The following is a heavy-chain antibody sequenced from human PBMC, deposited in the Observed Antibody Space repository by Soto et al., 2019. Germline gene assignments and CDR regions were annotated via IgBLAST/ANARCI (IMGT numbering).Heavy chain of an antibody. CDR3: AKDKAIYYYYYMDV. D-gene: IGHD3-3*01. CDR1: GFTFDDYA. V-gene: IGHV3-9*01. J-gene: IGHJ6*03. Sequence: GGSLRLSCAASGFTFDDYAMHWVRQAPGKGLEWVSGISWNSGSIGYADSVKGRFTISRDNAKNSLYLQMNSLRAEDTALYYCAKDKAIYYYYYMDVRGKGTTVTVSS. CDR2: ISWNSGSI.